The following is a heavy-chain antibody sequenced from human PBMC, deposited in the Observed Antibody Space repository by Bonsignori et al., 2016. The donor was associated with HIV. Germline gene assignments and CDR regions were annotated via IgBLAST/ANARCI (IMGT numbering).Heavy chain of an antibody. V-gene: IGHV3-21*01. CDR3: ARTYYDFWSGPRYPLQVDY. CDR2: ISSSSGYI. D-gene: IGHD3-3*01. J-gene: IGHJ4*02. Sequence: VRQAPGKGLEWVSSISSSSGYIYYADSVKGRFTISRDNAKNSLYLQMNSLRAEDTAVYYCARTYYDFWSGPRYPLQVDYWGQGTLVTVSS.